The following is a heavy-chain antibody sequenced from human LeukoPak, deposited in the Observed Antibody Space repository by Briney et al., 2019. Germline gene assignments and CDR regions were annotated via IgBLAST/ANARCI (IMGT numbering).Heavy chain of an antibody. V-gene: IGHV3-30*18. J-gene: IGHJ6*02. CDR3: AKDSKGPYDFWSGYSRMDV. CDR1: GFTFSSYG. CDR2: ISYDGSNK. D-gene: IGHD3-3*01. Sequence: PGGSLRLSCAASGFTFSSYGMHWVRQAPGKGLEWVAVISYDGSNKYYADSVKGRLTISRDNSKNTLYLQMNSLRAEDTAVYYCAKDSKGPYDFWSGYSRMDVWGQGTTVTVSS.